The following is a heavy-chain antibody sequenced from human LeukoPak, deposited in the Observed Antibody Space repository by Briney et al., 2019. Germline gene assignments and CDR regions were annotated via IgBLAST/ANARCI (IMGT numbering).Heavy chain of an antibody. J-gene: IGHJ5*02. CDR2: IKQDGSEK. CDR1: GFTFSSYG. CDR3: ARARLGITAAAGRFDP. Sequence: PGGSLRLSCAASGFTFSSYGMHWVRQAPGKGLEWVANIKQDGSEKYYVDSVKGRFTISRDNAKNSLYLQMNSLRAEDTAVYYCARARLGITAAAGRFDPWGQGTLVTVSS. D-gene: IGHD6-25*01. V-gene: IGHV3-7*01.